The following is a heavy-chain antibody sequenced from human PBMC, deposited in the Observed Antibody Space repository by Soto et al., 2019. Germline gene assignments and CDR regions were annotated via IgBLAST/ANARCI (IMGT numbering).Heavy chain of an antibody. J-gene: IGHJ4*02. V-gene: IGHV3-23*01. D-gene: IGHD2-2*01. CDR3: IRTGSELPAYNDF. CDR1: GFTFSSYA. CDR2: ISGGGGYT. Sequence: GGSLRLSCAASGFTFSSYAMSWVRQAPGKGLEWVSAISGGGGYTYYADSVKGRFTISRDNSKNTLYLQMNSLRAEDTAVYYCIRTGSELPAYNDFWGQGALVTVSS.